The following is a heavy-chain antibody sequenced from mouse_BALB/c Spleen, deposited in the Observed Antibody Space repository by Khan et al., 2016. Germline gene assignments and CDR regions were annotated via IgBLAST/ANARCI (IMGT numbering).Heavy chain of an antibody. J-gene: IGHJ2*01. CDR3: ARGDYGSYGDYFDC. CDR1: GCTFRNYA. V-gene: IGHV5-6-5*01. CDR2: ISTGDST. D-gene: IGHD2-1*01. Sequence: EVELVESGGGLVKPGGSLKLSCAASGCTFRNYAMSWVRQTPEKRLEWVASISTGDSTYYGDSVKGRFTISRDNARNILYLQMSSLRSEDTAMFYCARGDYGSYGDYFDCWGQGTTLTVSS.